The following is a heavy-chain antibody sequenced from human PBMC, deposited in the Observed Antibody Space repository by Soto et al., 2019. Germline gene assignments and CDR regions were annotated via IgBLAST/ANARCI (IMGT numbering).Heavy chain of an antibody. Sequence: LRLSCAASGFTFSNYAMGWVRQAPGKGLECVSLLSGSGTSTYYGDSVKGRFTISRDNSKNTMYLQMNSLRAEDTAVYYCAKVNTAMVTDAFDIWGQGTTVTVSS. CDR1: GFTFSNYA. J-gene: IGHJ3*02. CDR3: AKVNTAMVTDAFDI. CDR2: LSGSGTST. V-gene: IGHV3-23*01. D-gene: IGHD5-18*01.